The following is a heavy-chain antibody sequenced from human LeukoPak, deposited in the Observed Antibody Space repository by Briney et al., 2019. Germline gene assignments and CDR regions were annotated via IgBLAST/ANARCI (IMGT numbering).Heavy chain of an antibody. Sequence: SETLSLTCTVSGGSISSYYRSWIRQPPGKGLEWIGYIYYSGSTNYNPSLKSRVTISVDTSKNQFSLKLSSVTAADTAVYYCARGWYWGAFDIWGQGTMVTVSS. D-gene: IGHD6-13*01. CDR1: GGSISSYY. CDR2: IYYSGST. CDR3: ARGWYWGAFDI. V-gene: IGHV4-59*01. J-gene: IGHJ3*02.